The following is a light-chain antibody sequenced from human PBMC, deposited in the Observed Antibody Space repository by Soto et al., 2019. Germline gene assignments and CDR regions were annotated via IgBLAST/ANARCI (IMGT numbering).Light chain of an antibody. V-gene: IGKV3-15*01. J-gene: IGKJ4*02. Sequence: EILMTQSPATLSVSPGERVILSCRASQSVGSTLAWYQQKPGQAPRLLIRGASTRATGVRARFSGSGSGTEFTLTSSSLQSEDFAVYYCQQYSTSLTFVGGTTLEIK. CDR2: GAS. CDR3: QQYSTSLT. CDR1: QSVGST.